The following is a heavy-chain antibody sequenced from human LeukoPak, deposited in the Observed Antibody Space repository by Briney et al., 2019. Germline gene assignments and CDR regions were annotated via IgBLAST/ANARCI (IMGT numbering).Heavy chain of an antibody. CDR1: GYTFTSYD. CDR2: MNPNSGNT. D-gene: IGHD6-13*01. J-gene: IGHJ5*02. CDR3: ARGEYSSSWWTPRQNYNWFDP. V-gene: IGHV1-8*01. Sequence: ASVKVSCKASGYTFTSYDINWVRQATGQGLEWMGWMNPNSGNTGYAQKFQGRVTMTRNTSISTAYMELSSLRSEDTAVYYCARGEYSSSWWTPRQNYNWFDPWGQGTLVTVSS.